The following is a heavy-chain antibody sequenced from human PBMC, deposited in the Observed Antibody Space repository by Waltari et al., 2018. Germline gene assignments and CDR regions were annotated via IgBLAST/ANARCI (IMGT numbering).Heavy chain of an antibody. J-gene: IGHJ4*02. D-gene: IGHD4-17*01. V-gene: IGHV3-11*01. CDR3: AREKTVGSPDYVGGIDY. Sequence: QVQLVESGGGLVKPGGSLKLSCVTSEFNFSDYYLTWVRQAPGKGLECVSYISDSGRTTYYADSVKGRFTISRDNANSLLFLQMNNVRAEDTAFYFCAREKTVGSPDYVGGIDYWGQGTLVTVSS. CDR2: ISDSGRTT. CDR1: EFNFSDYY.